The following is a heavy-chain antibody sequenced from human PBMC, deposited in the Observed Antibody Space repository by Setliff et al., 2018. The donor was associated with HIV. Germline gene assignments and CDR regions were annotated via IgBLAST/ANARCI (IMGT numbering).Heavy chain of an antibody. Sequence: PGGSLRLSCAAFGFSFSDFWMHWVRQVPGKGLAWVSRVYSAGTTTTYADSVKGRFTISRDNGNNTLYLQMNSLRAEDSAVYFGARVGLGGAFDIWGQGTKVTVSS. CDR2: VYSAGTTT. CDR1: GFSFSDFW. CDR3: ARVGLGGAFDI. V-gene: IGHV3-74*01. J-gene: IGHJ3*02. D-gene: IGHD1-26*01.